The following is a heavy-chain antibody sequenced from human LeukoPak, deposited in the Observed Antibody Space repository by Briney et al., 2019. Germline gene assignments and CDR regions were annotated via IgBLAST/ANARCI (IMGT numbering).Heavy chain of an antibody. CDR3: AKTIPYWYLDL. J-gene: IGHJ2*01. CDR2: ISRSGGST. Sequence: GGSLRLSCAASGFTFSSSEMTWVRQAPGKGLEWVSAISRSGGSTYADSVKGRFTISRDNSKNTLYLQMNSLRAEDMAIYYCAKTIPYWYLDLWGRGTLVTVSS. V-gene: IGHV3-23*01. CDR1: GFTFSSSE. D-gene: IGHD5-24*01.